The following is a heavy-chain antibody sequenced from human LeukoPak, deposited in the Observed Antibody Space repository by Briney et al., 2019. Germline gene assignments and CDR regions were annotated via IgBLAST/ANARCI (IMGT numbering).Heavy chain of an antibody. CDR3: ARRSGKQWLKWQYYFDY. CDR1: GGSISSSSYY. V-gene: IGHV4-39*07. CDR2: INHSGST. J-gene: IGHJ4*02. D-gene: IGHD6-19*01. Sequence: SETLSLTCTVSGGSISSSSYYWSWIRQPPGKGLEWIGEINHSGSTNYNPSLKSRVTISVDTSKNQFSLKLSSVTAADTAVYYCARRSGKQWLKWQYYFDYWGQGTLVTVSS.